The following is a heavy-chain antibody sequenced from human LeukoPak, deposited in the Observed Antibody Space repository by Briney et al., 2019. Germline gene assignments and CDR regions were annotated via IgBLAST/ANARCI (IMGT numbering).Heavy chain of an antibody. V-gene: IGHV3-23*01. D-gene: IGHD3-3*01. J-gene: IGHJ4*02. Sequence: GGSLRLSCAASGFTFSSYAMSWVRQAPGKGLEWVSAISGSGGSTYYADSVKGRFTISRDNSKNTLYLQMNSLRAEDTAVYYCARDRYYDFWSGYPFFDYWGQGTLVTVSS. CDR2: ISGSGGST. CDR1: GFTFSSYA. CDR3: ARDRYYDFWSGYPFFDY.